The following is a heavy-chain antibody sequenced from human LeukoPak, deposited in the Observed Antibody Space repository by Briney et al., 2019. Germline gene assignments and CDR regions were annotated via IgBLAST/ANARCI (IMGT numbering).Heavy chain of an antibody. D-gene: IGHD2-15*01. Sequence: SETLSLTCAVYGGCFSGYYWSWIRQPPGKGLEWIGEINHSGSTNYNPSLKSRVTISVDTSKNQFSLKLSSVTAADTAVYYCAGHCSGGSCYSADVADHTLPIDYWGQGTLVTVSS. CDR1: GGCFSGYY. CDR2: INHSGST. CDR3: AGHCSGGSCYSADVADHTLPIDY. J-gene: IGHJ4*02. V-gene: IGHV4-34*01.